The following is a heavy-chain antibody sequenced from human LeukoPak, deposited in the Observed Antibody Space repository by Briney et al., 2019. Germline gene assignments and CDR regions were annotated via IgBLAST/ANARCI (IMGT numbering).Heavy chain of an antibody. CDR2: IYHSGST. V-gene: IGHV4-30-2*01. D-gene: IGHD2-2*01. J-gene: IGHJ5*02. CDR3: ASLYCSSTSCPRGWFDP. Sequence: LRLSCAASGFTFSSYAMSWIRQPPGKGLEWIGYIYHSGSTYYNPSLKSRVTISVDRSKNQFSLKLSSVTAADTAVYYCASLYCSSTSCPRGWFDPWGQGTLVTVSS. CDR1: GFTFSSYA.